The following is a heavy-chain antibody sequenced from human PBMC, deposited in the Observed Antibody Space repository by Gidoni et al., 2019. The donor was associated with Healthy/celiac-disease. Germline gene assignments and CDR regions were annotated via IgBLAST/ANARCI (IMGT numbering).Heavy chain of an antibody. CDR3: ARGGLGYCSGGSCLPGWFDP. CDR1: GGSISSSNW. D-gene: IGHD2-15*01. V-gene: IGHV4-4*02. Sequence: QVQLQESGPGLVKPSGTLSLTCAVSGGSISSSNWWSWVRQPPGKGLEWIGEIYHSGSTNYNPSLKSRVTISVDKSKNQFSLKLSSVTAADTAVYYCARGGLGYCSGGSCLPGWFDPWGQGTLVTVSS. CDR2: IYHSGST. J-gene: IGHJ5*02.